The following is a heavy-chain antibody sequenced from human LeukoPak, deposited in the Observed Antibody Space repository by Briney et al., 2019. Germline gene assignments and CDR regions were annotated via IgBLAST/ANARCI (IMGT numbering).Heavy chain of an antibody. CDR1: GYTFTGYY. J-gene: IGHJ4*02. Sequence: GASVKVSCKASGYTFTGYYVHWVRQAPGQGLEWVGWINPNSGDTDYAQKFQGRVTMTRDTSITTAYMELSRLRSDDTAVYYCARVGCSSTSCSLAVFDYWGQGTLVTVSS. CDR3: ARVGCSSTSCSLAVFDY. D-gene: IGHD2-2*01. CDR2: INPNSGDT. V-gene: IGHV1-2*02.